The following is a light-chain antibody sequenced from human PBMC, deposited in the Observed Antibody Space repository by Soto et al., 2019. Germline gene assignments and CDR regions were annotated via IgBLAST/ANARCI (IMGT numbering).Light chain of an antibody. V-gene: IGKV3-15*01. CDR2: GAS. J-gene: IGKJ2*01. CDR3: QQYNKWPPGT. Sequence: EIVMTQSPATLSVSPGERATLSCRASQSVSSTLAWSQQKPGQAPRLLIYGASARATGIPARFSGSGSGTEFTLSISSLQSADFAIYYCQQYNKWPPGTFSQGTKLEIK. CDR1: QSVSST.